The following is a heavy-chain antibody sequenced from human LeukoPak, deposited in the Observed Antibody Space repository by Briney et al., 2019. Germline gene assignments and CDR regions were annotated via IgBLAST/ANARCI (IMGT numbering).Heavy chain of an antibody. Sequence: GGSLRLSCAASGFTFSSYAMHWVRQAPGKGLEWVAVISYDGSNKYYADSVKGRFTISRDNSKNTLYLQMNSLRAEDTAVYYCARAEEDYWGQGTLVTVSS. CDR1: GFTFSSYA. CDR3: ARAEEDY. J-gene: IGHJ4*02. CDR2: ISYDGSNK. V-gene: IGHV3-30-3*01.